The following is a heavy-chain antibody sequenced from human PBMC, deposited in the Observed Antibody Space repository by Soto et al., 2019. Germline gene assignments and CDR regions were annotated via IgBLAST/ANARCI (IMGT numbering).Heavy chain of an antibody. CDR1: GFMFSSAW. J-gene: IGHJ4*02. D-gene: IGHD1-1*01. CDR2: IKSKSDGGAR. Sequence: ESGGDLVKPGGSLRLSCVTSGFMFSSAWMSWVRQAPGKGLEWVGRIKSKSDGGARDYAAPVKGRFSISRDDSKNTVYLQMTSLRAEDTAVYYCVEGWNDFWGQGTLVTVSS. CDR3: VEGWNDF. V-gene: IGHV3-15*01.